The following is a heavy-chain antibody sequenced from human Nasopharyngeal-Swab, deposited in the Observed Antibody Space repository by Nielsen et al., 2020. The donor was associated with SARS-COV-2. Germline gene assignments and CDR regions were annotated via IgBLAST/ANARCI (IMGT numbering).Heavy chain of an antibody. D-gene: IGHD6-19*01. CDR1: GFTFSSYG. CDR3: ASATVSSGWSNDAFDI. J-gene: IGHJ3*02. Sequence: GESLKISCAASGFTFSSYGMHWVRQAPGKGLEWVAVIWYDGSNKYYADSVKGRFTISRDNSKNTLYLQMNSLRAEDTAVYYCASATVSSGWSNDAFDIWGQGTMVTVSS. V-gene: IGHV3-33*01. CDR2: IWYDGSNK.